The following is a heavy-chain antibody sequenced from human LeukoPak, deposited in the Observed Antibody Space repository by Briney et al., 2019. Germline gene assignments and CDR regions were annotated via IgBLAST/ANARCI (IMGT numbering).Heavy chain of an antibody. D-gene: IGHD1-26*01. CDR2: IIPIFGTA. CDR1: GGTFSSYA. V-gene: IGHV1-69*05. J-gene: IGHJ3*02. CDR3: ATLASRVGYDAFDI. Sequence: ASVKVSCKASGGTFSSYAISWVRQAPGQGLEWMGGIIPIFGTANYAQKFQGRVTITTDESTSTAYMELSSLRSEDTAVYYCATLASRVGYDAFDIWGQGTMVTVSS.